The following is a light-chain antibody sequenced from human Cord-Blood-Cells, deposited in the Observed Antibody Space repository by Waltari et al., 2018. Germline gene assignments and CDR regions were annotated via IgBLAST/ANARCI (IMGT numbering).Light chain of an antibody. Sequence: QSALTQPASVSGSPGQSITISCPGTSSDAGSYNLVSWYQQRPGKAPKLMIYEGSKRPSGVSNRFSGSKSGNTASLTISGLQAEDEADYYCCSYAGSWVFGGGTKLTVL. J-gene: IGLJ3*02. CDR2: EGS. V-gene: IGLV2-23*01. CDR3: CSYAGSWV. CDR1: SSDAGSYNL.